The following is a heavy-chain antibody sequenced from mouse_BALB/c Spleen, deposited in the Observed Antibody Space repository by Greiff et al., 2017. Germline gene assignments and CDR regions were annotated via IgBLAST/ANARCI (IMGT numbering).Heavy chain of an antibody. CDR3: ARGRRFITTVVADYYAMDY. V-gene: IGHV5-6-5*01. J-gene: IGHJ4*01. CDR1: GFTFSSYA. Sequence: EVKLMESGGGLVKPGGSLKLSCAASGFTFSSYAMSWVRQTPEKRLEWVASISSGGSTYYPDSVKGRFTISRDNARNILYLQMSSLRSEDTAMYYCARGRRFITTVVADYYAMDYWGQGTSVTVSS. CDR2: ISSGGST. D-gene: IGHD1-1*01.